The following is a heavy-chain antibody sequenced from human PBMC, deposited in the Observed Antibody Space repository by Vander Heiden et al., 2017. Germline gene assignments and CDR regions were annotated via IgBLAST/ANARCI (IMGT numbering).Heavy chain of an antibody. V-gene: IGHV3-33*01. Sequence: SSYGMHWVHQAPGKGLEWVAVIWYDGSNKYYADSVKGRFTISRDNSKNTLYLQMNSLRAEDTAVYYCGGDFGGTSRKYYGMDVWGQGTTVTVSS. CDR2: IWYDGSNK. CDR3: GGDFGGTSRKYYGMDV. CDR1: SSYG. D-gene: IGHD3-16*02. J-gene: IGHJ6*02.